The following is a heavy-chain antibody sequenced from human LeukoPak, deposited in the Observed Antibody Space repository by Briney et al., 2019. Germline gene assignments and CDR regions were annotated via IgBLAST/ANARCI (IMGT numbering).Heavy chain of an antibody. J-gene: IGHJ6*02. CDR1: GYTFTSYD. CDR2: MNPNSGNT. D-gene: IGHD3-16*01. V-gene: IGHV1-8*01. Sequence: GASVKVSCKASGYTFTSYDINWVRQATGQALEWMGWMNPNSGNTGYAQKFQGRVTMTRNTSISTAYMELSSLRSEDTAVYYCARAYWGYYYYYGMDVWGQGTTVTVSS. CDR3: ARAYWGYYYYYGMDV.